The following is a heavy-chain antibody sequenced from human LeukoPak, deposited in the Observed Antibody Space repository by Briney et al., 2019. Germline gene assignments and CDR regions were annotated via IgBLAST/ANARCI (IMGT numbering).Heavy chain of an antibody. CDR3: ARDAFSGITPGGAFDI. CDR2: ISTYNGNT. D-gene: IGHD1-14*01. Sequence: ASVKVSCKASDYTFSAYVISWVRQAPGQGLEWMGWISTYNGNTNYAQKFQGRVTMTTDTSTSTAYVELRSLRSDDTAVYYCARDAFSGITPGGAFDIWGQGTMVTVSS. J-gene: IGHJ3*02. V-gene: IGHV1-18*01. CDR1: DYTFSAYV.